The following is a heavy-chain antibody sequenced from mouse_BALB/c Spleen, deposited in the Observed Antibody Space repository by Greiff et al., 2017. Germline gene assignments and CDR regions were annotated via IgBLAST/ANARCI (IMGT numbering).Heavy chain of an antibody. CDR1: GFSLTGYT. V-gene: IGHV1-18*01. CDR3: ARCGGTEDFDY. CDR2: INPYKGGT. D-gene: IGHD3-3*01. J-gene: IGHJ2*01. Sequence: EVQLQQSGPELVKPGATLKISCKASGFSLTGYTMNWVKQRHGKNLEWIGLINPYKGGTSNNQKFKGKATFTVDKSSSTAYMELLRLASEDSAVYCCARCGGTEDFDYWGQGTTLTVAS.